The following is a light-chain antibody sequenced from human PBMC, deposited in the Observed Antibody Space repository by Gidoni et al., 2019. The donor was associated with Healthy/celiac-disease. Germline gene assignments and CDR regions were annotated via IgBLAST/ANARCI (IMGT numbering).Light chain of an antibody. CDR3: QQSSNLWT. CDR2: DAS. Sequence: IVLTQSPATLSLSPGERATLSCRASQSVSSYLAWYQQKPGQAPRLLIYDASNRATGIPARFSGSGSGTDFTLTISSLEPEDFAVYYCQQSSNLWTFGQGTKVEIK. J-gene: IGKJ1*01. CDR1: QSVSSY. V-gene: IGKV3-11*01.